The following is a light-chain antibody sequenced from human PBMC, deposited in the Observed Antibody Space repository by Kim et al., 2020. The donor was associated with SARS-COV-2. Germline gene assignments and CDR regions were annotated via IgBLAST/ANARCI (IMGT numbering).Light chain of an antibody. J-gene: IGLJ3*02. Sequence: GQSITISCTVTSSDVGYFNYVSWFQQHPSQAPKLILYDVSSRPSGVSNRFSGSKSGNTASLTISGLQAEDEADYYCSSYTTSSTWVFGGGTQLTVL. CDR2: DVS. V-gene: IGLV2-14*03. CDR1: SSDVGYFNY. CDR3: SSYTTSSTWV.